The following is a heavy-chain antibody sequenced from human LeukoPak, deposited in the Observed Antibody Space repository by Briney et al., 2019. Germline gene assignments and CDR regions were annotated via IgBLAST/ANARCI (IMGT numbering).Heavy chain of an antibody. CDR1: GFTFSSYS. V-gene: IGHV3-48*01. D-gene: IGHD4-17*01. Sequence: GGSLRLSCAASGFTFSSYSMNWVRQAPGKGLEWVSYISRTSGTIYYADSVKGRFTISRDSAKNSLYLQMNSLRAEDTALYYCARETTVIKKIDYWGQGTLVTVSS. J-gene: IGHJ4*02. CDR2: ISRTSGTI. CDR3: ARETTVIKKIDY.